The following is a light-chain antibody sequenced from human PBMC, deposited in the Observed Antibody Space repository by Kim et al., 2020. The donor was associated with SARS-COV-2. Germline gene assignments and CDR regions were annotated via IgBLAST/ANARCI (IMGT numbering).Light chain of an antibody. CDR1: SNHVSNQG. J-gene: IGLJ3*02. CDR2: RNN. Sequence: QSATHTFTGKSNHVSNQGEAWLEQHQGHPPKLLSYRNNTRPSGISERLSASRSGNTASLTITGLQPEDEADYYCSAWDSSLSAWVFGGVTQLTVL. V-gene: IGLV10-54*01. CDR3: SAWDSSLSAWV.